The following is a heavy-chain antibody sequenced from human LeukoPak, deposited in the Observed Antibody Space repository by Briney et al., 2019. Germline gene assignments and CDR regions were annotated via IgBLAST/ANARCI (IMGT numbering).Heavy chain of an antibody. CDR1: GFIFSTYS. D-gene: IGHD1-26*01. V-gene: IGHV3-48*04. J-gene: IGHJ4*02. Sequence: GGSLRLSCAASGFIFSTYSMNWVRQAPEKGLEWVAYISESGTAIYYADSVKGRFAVSRDNGKNSLYLQMHSLRVEDTAFYYCARDLVRPDAFWGQGTLVTGSS. CDR2: ISESGTAI. CDR3: ARDLVRPDAF.